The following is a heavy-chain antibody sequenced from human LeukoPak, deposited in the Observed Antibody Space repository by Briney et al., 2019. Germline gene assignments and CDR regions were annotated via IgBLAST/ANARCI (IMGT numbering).Heavy chain of an antibody. CDR1: GFAFTSYT. CDR2: ISGAGGST. V-gene: IGHV3-23*01. J-gene: IGHJ4*02. D-gene: IGHD3-22*01. Sequence: GGSLRLSCAASGFAFTSYTMSWVRQAPGKGLEWVSSISGAGGSTYYADSVKGRFTISRDNAKNSLYLQMNSLRAEDTAVYYCARVDYYDSSGVDYWGQGTLVTVSS. CDR3: ARVDYYDSSGVDY.